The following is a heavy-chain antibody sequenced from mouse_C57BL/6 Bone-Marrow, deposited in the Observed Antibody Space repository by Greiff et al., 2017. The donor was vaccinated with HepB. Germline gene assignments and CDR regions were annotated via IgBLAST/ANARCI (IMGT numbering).Heavy chain of an antibody. J-gene: IGHJ2*01. CDR2: INYDGSST. Sequence: EVNLVESEGGLVQPGSSMKLSCTASGFTFSDYYMAWVRQVPEKGLEWVANINYDGSSTYYLDSLKSRFIISRDNAKNILYLQMSSLKSEDTATYYCARDNYGSSFYFDYWGQGTTLTVSS. D-gene: IGHD1-1*01. V-gene: IGHV5-16*01. CDR1: GFTFSDYY. CDR3: ARDNYGSSFYFDY.